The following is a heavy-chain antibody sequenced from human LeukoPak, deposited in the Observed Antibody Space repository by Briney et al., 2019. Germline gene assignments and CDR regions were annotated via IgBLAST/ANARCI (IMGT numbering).Heavy chain of an antibody. Sequence: SETLSLTCTVSGGSISNSSYYWGWIRQPPGKGLEWIGSIYYSGSTYYNPSLKSRVTISVDTSKNQFSLKLSSVTAADTAVYYCARAFTAYFDYWGQGTLVTVSS. J-gene: IGHJ4*02. V-gene: IGHV4-39*07. CDR3: ARAFTAYFDY. D-gene: IGHD2/OR15-2a*01. CDR2: IYYSGST. CDR1: GGSISNSSYY.